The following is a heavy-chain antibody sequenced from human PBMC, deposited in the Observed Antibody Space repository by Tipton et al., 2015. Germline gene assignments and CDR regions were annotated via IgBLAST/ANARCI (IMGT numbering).Heavy chain of an antibody. CDR1: DGSISTYY. V-gene: IGHV4-34*01. CDR2: INNSGST. Sequence: TLSLTCIVSDGSISTYYWSWIRQSPGKGLEWIEEINNSGSTNHNPSLKSRVTISIDTSKNLFSLKLSSVTAADMAVYYCARGGNNWFDPWGRGTLVTVSS. J-gene: IGHJ5*02. CDR3: ARGGNNWFDP.